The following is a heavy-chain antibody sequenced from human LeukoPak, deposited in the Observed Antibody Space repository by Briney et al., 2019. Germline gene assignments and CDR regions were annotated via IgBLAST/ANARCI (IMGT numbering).Heavy chain of an antibody. D-gene: IGHD4-23*01. V-gene: IGHV1-24*01. CDR2: FDPEDGET. CDR3: ATDYGGNNYYYYGMDV. J-gene: IGHJ6*02. CDR1: GYTLNELS. Sequence: GASVKVCCKVSGYTLNELSMHWVRQAPGKGLEWMGGFDPEDGETIYAQKFQGRVTMTEDTSTDTAYMELSSLRSEDTAVYYCATDYGGNNYYYYGMDVWGQGTTVTVSS.